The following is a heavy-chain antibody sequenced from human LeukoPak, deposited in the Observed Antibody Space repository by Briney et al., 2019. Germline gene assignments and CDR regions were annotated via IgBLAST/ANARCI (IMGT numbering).Heavy chain of an antibody. CDR2: IYYSGST. J-gene: IGHJ3*02. D-gene: IGHD2-15*01. Sequence: SETLSLTWTVSGGSISSYYWSWIRQPPGKGLEWIGYIYYSGSTNYNPSLKSRVTISVDTSKNQFSLKLSSVTAADTAVYYCARDLSLPGAFDIWGQGTMVTVSS. CDR1: GGSISSYY. V-gene: IGHV4-59*01. CDR3: ARDLSLPGAFDI.